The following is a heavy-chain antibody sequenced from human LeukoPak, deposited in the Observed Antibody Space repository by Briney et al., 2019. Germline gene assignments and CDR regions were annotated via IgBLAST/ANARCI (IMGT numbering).Heavy chain of an antibody. CDR3: ARVSRLAAMVAADY. D-gene: IGHD5-18*01. Sequence: SETLSLTCTVSGYSISSGYYWGWIRQPPGKGLEWIGSIYHSGSTYYSPSLKSRVTISVDTSKNQFSLKLSSVTAADTAVYYCARVSRLAAMVAADYWGQGTLVTVSS. CDR1: GYSISSGYY. J-gene: IGHJ4*02. V-gene: IGHV4-38-2*02. CDR2: IYHSGST.